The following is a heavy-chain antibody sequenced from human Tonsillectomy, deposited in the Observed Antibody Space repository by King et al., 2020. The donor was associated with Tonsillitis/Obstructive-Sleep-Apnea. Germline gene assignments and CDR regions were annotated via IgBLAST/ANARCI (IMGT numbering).Heavy chain of an antibody. CDR2: IYYSGST. CDR3: ARIYCTNGVCADAFDI. D-gene: IGHD2-8*01. Sequence: VQLQESGPGLVKPSETLSLTCTVSGGSISSYYWSWIRQPPGKGLEWIGYIYYSGSTNYNPSLKSRVTISVDTSKNQFSLKLSSVTAADTAVYYCARIYCTNGVCADAFDIWGQGTIVTVSS. J-gene: IGHJ3*02. CDR1: GGSISSYY. V-gene: IGHV4-59*01.